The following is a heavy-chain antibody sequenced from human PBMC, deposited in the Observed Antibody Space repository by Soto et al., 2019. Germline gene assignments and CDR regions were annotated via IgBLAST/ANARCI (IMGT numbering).Heavy chain of an antibody. CDR2: INSDGSST. D-gene: IGHD3-10*01. CDR1: GFTFSSYW. Sequence: GGSLRLSCAASGFTFSSYWMHWVRQAPGKGLVWVSRINSDGSSTSYADSVKGRFTISRDNAKNTLYLQMNSLRAEDTAVYYCARDSARGFTYYYGSGSLYGMDVWGQGXTVTVSS. J-gene: IGHJ6*02. V-gene: IGHV3-74*01. CDR3: ARDSARGFTYYYGSGSLYGMDV.